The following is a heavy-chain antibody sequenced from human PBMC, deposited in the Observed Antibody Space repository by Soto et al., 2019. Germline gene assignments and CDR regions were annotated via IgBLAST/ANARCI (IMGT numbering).Heavy chain of an antibody. CDR2: IYYSGST. V-gene: IGHV4-31*03. D-gene: IGHD5-12*01. CDR1: GGSISSGGYY. J-gene: IGHJ5*02. Sequence: PSETLSLTCTVSGGSISSGGYYWSWIRQHPGKGLEWIGYIYYSGSTYYNPSLKSRVTISVDTSKNQFSLKLSSVTAADTAVYYCARDIKRWLHYNWFDPWGQGTLVTVSS. CDR3: ARDIKRWLHYNWFDP.